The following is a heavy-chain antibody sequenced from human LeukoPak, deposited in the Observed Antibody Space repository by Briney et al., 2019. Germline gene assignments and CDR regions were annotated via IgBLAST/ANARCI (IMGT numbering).Heavy chain of an antibody. Sequence: ASVKVSCKASGYTFTCYGISWVRQAPGQGLEWMGGIIPIFGTANYAQKFQGRVTITADESTSTAYMELSSLRSEDTAVYYCARDSTDYGILTGFDYWGQGTLVTVSS. J-gene: IGHJ4*02. V-gene: IGHV1-69*13. D-gene: IGHD3-9*01. CDR2: IIPIFGTA. CDR1: GYTFTCYG. CDR3: ARDSTDYGILTGFDY.